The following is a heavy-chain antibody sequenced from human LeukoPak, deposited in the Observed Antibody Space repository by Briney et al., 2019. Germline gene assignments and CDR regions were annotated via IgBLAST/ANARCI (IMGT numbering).Heavy chain of an antibody. CDR3: ARGSYLGVDY. CDR1: GFTFSSYW. V-gene: IGHV3-7*05. Sequence: PGASLRLSCAASGFTFSSYWMSWVRQAPGKGLEWVANIKQDGSEKYSVDSVKGRFTISRDNAKNSLYLQINSLRAEDTAVYYCARGSYLGVDYWGQGTLVTVSS. J-gene: IGHJ4*02. CDR2: IKQDGSEK. D-gene: IGHD3-16*01.